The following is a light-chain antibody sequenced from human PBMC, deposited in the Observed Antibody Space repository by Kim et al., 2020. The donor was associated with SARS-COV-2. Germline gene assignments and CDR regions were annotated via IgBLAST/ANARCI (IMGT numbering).Light chain of an antibody. Sequence: EVVLTQSPGTLSLSVGERVALSCRASQSVRNNHLAWYQHKPGQPPRLLIYAASSRATGIPDRFSGGGSGTDFTLTISRLEPEDFAVYYCQQYVHSPFAFGQGTKLEI. CDR1: QSVRNNH. J-gene: IGKJ2*01. V-gene: IGKV3-20*01. CDR2: AAS. CDR3: QQYVHSPFA.